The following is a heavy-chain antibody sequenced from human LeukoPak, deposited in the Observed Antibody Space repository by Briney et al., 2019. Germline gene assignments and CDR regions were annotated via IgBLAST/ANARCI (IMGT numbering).Heavy chain of an antibody. CDR2: IYSGGST. D-gene: IGHD5-18*01. J-gene: IGHJ3*02. Sequence: GGSLRLSCAASGFTVSSNYMSWVRQAPGKGLEWVSVIYSGGSTYYADSVKGRFTISRDNSKNTLYLQMISLRAEDTAVYYCARGVRGYSYGYDAFDIWGQGTMVTVSS. CDR1: GFTVSSNY. V-gene: IGHV3-66*01. CDR3: ARGVRGYSYGYDAFDI.